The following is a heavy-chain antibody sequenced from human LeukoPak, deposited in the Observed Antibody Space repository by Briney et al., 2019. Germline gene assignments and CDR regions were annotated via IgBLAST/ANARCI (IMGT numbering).Heavy chain of an antibody. CDR3: ARAVRYASGPLTDLLPYYFDS. CDR1: GYTFTSYA. J-gene: IGHJ4*02. CDR2: INTGNGNT. Sequence: ASVKVSCKASGYTFTSYAMNWVRQAPGQRLEWMGWINTGNGNTKYSQQFQGRVTISRDTSATTAYMELSSLTSEDMAVFYCARAVRYASGPLTDLLPYYFDSWGQGTLVTVSS. D-gene: IGHD6-19*01. V-gene: IGHV1-3*03.